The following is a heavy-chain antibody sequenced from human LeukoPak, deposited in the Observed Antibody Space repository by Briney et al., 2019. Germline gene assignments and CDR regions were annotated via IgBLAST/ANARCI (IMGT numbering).Heavy chain of an antibody. CDR3: ARGRYSSGWYADYFDY. CDR1: GGSFSGYY. CDR2: INHSGST. Sequence: SETLSLTCAVYGGSFSGYYWSWIRHPPGKGLELIGEINHSGSTNYNPSLKSRVTISVDTSKNQFSLKLSSVTAADTAVYYCARGRYSSGWYADYFDYWGQGTLVTVSS. V-gene: IGHV4-34*01. D-gene: IGHD6-19*01. J-gene: IGHJ4*02.